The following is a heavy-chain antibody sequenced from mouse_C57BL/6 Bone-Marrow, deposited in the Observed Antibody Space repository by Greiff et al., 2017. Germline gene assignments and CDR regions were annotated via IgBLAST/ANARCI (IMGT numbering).Heavy chain of an antibody. CDR3: ARRLFITRYYFDY. CDR1: GYAFSSSW. D-gene: IGHD1-1*01. J-gene: IGHJ2*01. Sequence: QVQLQQSGPELVKPGASVKISCKASGYAFSSSWMNWVKQRPGKGLEWIGRIYPGDGDTNYNGKFKGKATLTADKSSSTAYMHLSNLTSEDSAVYFCARRLFITRYYFDYWGQGTTLTVSS. CDR2: IYPGDGDT. V-gene: IGHV1-82*01.